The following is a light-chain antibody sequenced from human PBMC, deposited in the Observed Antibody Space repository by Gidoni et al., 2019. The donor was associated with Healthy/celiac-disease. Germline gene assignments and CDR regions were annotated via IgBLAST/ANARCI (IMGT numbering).Light chain of an antibody. CDR3: QAWDSSHVV. CDR1: KLGDKY. CDR2: PDS. J-gene: IGLJ2*01. Sequence: SYELTQPPSVSVSPGQTASITCSGDKLGDKYACWYQQKPGQSPVLVIYPDSKRPSGIPERFSGSNSGNTATLTIRGTQAMDEADYYCQAWDSSHVVFGGGTKLTVL. V-gene: IGLV3-1*01.